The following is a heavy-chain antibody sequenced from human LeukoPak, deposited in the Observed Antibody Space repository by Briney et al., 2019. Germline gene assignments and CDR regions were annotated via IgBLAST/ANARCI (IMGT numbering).Heavy chain of an antibody. CDR1: GFTFSSYW. J-gene: IGHJ4*02. V-gene: IGHV3-74*01. CDR2: INSDGSST. CDR3: ARTYDFWSGYYPDY. Sequence: GGSLRLSCAASGFTFSSYWMHWVRQAPGKGLVWVSRINSDGSSTSYADSMKGRFTISRDNAKNTLYLQMNSLRAEDTAVYYCARTYDFWSGYYPDYWGQGTLVTVSS. D-gene: IGHD3-3*01.